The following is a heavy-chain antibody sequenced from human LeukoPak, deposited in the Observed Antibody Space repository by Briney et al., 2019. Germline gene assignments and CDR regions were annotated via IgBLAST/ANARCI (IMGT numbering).Heavy chain of an antibody. CDR2: MNPNSGNT. J-gene: IGHJ6*02. V-gene: IGHV1-8*01. Sequence: GASVKVSCKASGYTFTSYDINWVRQAPGQGLEWMGWMNPNSGNTSYAQKFQGRVTMTRNTSISTAYMELSSLRSEDTAVYYCAREGGSWWAYYYYGMDVWGQGTTVTVSS. CDR3: AREGGSWWAYYYYGMDV. D-gene: IGHD2-15*01. CDR1: GYTFTSYD.